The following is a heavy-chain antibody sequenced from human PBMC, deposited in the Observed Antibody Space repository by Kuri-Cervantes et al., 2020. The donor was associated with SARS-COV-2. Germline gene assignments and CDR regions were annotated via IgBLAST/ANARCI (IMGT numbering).Heavy chain of an antibody. J-gene: IGHJ5*02. CDR1: VFTFSTYA. Sequence: LSLTCAASVFTFSTYAMRWVRHPPGKGLEWVSGISDCGGSTHYADTVKGRFIISRDISKNTLSLRMNSLRAEAPAVYYCARDLAAVAGGGWFDPWGQGTLVTVSS. D-gene: IGHD6-19*01. CDR3: ARDLAAVAGGGWFDP. V-gene: IGHV3-23*01. CDR2: ISDCGGST.